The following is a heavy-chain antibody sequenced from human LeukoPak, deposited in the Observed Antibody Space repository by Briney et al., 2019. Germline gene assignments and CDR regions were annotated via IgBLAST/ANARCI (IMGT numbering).Heavy chain of an antibody. CDR1: GFTFSSYA. D-gene: IGHD3-9*01. Sequence: GGSLRLSCAASGFTFSSYAMSWVRQAPGKGLEWVSAISGSGGSTYYADSVKGRFTISRDNAKNSLYLQMNSLRAEDTAVYYCARDLSDILTGYYRGWGQGTLVTVSS. V-gene: IGHV3-23*01. CDR3: ARDLSDILTGYYRG. CDR2: ISGSGGST. J-gene: IGHJ4*02.